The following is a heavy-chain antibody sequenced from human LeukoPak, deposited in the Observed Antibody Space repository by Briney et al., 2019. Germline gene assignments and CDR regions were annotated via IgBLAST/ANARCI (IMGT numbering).Heavy chain of an antibody. CDR2: ISGSGGST. D-gene: IGHD2-15*01. Sequence: GGSLRLSCAASGFTFSSDAMSWVRQAPGKGLEWVSVISGSGGSTYYADSVKGRFTISRDNSKNTLYLQMNSLRAEDTAVYYCAKAPPPYCSGGSCFDAFDIWGQGTMVTVSS. V-gene: IGHV3-23*01. J-gene: IGHJ3*02. CDR1: GFTFSSDA. CDR3: AKAPPPYCSGGSCFDAFDI.